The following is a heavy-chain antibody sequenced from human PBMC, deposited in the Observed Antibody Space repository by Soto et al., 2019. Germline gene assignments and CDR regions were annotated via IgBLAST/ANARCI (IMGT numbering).Heavy chain of an antibody. J-gene: IGHJ1*01. CDR1: GGSFSGYY. CDR3: ARGYRARGVFAEYFQH. V-gene: IGHV4-34*01. CDR2: INHSGST. Sequence: SETLSLTCAVYGGSFSGYYWSWIRQPPGKGLEWIGEINHSGSTNYNPSLKSRVTISVDTSKNQFSLKLSSVTAADTAVYYCARGYRARGVFAEYFQHWGQGTLVTVSS. D-gene: IGHD3-10*01.